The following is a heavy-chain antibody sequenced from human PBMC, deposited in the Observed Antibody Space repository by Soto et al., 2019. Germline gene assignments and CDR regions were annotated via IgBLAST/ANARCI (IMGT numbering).Heavy chain of an antibody. CDR3: ARGRRDGYNSY. V-gene: IGHV3-21*01. J-gene: IGHJ4*02. CDR2: ISSSSSYI. Sequence: EVQLVESGGGLVKPGGSLRLSCAASGFTFSSYSMNWVRQAPGKGLEWVSSISSSSSYIYYADSVKGRFTISRDNAKNSLYLQMNSPRAEDTAVYYCARGRRDGYNSYWGQGTLVTVSS. CDR1: GFTFSSYS. D-gene: IGHD5-12*01.